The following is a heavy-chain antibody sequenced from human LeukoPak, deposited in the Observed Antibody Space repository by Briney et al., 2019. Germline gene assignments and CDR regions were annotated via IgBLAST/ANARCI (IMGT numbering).Heavy chain of an antibody. CDR3: ARDPKWLDY. CDR1: GFTFSSYS. V-gene: IGHV3-48*01. Sequence: PGGSLRLSCAASGFTFSSYSMNWVRQAPGKGLEWVSYISSSSSTIYYADPVKGRFTISRDNAKNSLYLQMNSLRAEDTAVYYCARDPKWLDYWGQGTLVTVSS. J-gene: IGHJ4*02. CDR2: ISSSSSTI. D-gene: IGHD5-12*01.